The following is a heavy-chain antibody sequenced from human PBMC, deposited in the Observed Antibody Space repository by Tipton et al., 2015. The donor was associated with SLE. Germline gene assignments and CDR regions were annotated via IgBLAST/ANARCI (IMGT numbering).Heavy chain of an antibody. Sequence: TLSLTCAVSGASFSDYFWTWIRQSPGKGLEWIGEINHSRSTYYNPSLKSRVTISIDTSRNSFSLKLTSVTAADTAVYYCARELRGGFDFWGQGALVTVSS. CDR3: ARELRGGFDF. D-gene: IGHD3-16*01. J-gene: IGHJ4*02. V-gene: IGHV4-34*01. CDR1: GASFSDYF. CDR2: INHSRST.